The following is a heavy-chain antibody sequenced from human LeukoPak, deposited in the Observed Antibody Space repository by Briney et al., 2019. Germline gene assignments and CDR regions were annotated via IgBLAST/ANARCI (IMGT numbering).Heavy chain of an antibody. CDR3: ARSFDCSSTSCYRGWFDP. CDR1: GYSFTSYW. J-gene: IGHJ5*02. Sequence: GESLKISCKVSGYSFTSYWIGWVRQMPGKGLEWMGIIYPGDSDTRYSPSFQGQVTIPADKSISTAYLQWSSLKASDTAMYYCARSFDCSSTSCYRGWFDPWGQGTLVTVSS. CDR2: IYPGDSDT. V-gene: IGHV5-51*01. D-gene: IGHD2-2*02.